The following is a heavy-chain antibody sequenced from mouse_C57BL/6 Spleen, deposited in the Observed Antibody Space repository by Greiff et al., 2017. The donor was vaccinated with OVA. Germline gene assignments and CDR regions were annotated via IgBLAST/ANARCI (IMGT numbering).Heavy chain of an antibody. CDR2: IRLKSDNYAT. V-gene: IGHV6-3*01. CDR1: GFTFSNYW. D-gene: IGHD1-1*01. Sequence: EVKLLESGGGLVQPGGSMKLSCVASGFTFSNYWMNWVRQSPEKGLEWVAQIRLKSDNYATHYAESVKGRFTISRDDSKSSVYLQMNNLRAEDTGIYYCSITTVVARYFDYWGQGTTLTVSS. J-gene: IGHJ2*01. CDR3: SITTVVARYFDY.